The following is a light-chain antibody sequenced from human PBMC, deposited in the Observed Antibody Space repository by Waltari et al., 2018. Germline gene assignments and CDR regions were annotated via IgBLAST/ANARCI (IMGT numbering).Light chain of an antibody. CDR2: KAS. CDR3: QQYKSYRT. CDR1: QSISSW. Sequence: DIQMTQSPSTLSASVGDRVTITCRASQSISSWLAWYQQKPGKAPKLLIYKASSLESGVPSRFSGSGSGTEFTLTISSLQPDDFATYYGQQYKSYRTFGQGTKVEIK. J-gene: IGKJ1*01. V-gene: IGKV1-5*03.